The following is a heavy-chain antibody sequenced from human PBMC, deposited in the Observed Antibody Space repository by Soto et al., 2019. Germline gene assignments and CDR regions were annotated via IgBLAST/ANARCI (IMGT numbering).Heavy chain of an antibody. CDR2: IWYDGSNK. V-gene: IGHV3-33*01. CDR1: GFTFSSYG. Sequence: GGSLRLSCAASGFTFSSYGMHWVRQAPGKGLEWVAVIWYDGSNKYYADSVKGRFTISRDNSKNTLYLQMNSLRAEDTAVYYCARGPFGESNDYWGQGTLVTVSS. D-gene: IGHD3-10*01. CDR3: ARGPFGESNDY. J-gene: IGHJ4*02.